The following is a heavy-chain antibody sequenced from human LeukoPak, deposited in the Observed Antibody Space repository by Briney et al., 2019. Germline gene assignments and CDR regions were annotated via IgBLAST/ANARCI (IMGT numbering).Heavy chain of an antibody. CDR3: ARDPPAVAINTYG. J-gene: IGHJ4*02. CDR1: GVTVSNNL. D-gene: IGHD5-24*01. CDR2: IYSGGDT. V-gene: IGHV3-66*01. Sequence: PGGSLRLSCAASGVTVSNNLMLWVRQAPGKGLEWVSLIYSGGDTHYADSVKGRSTISRDNSKNTLYLQMNNLRAEDTAVYYCARDPPAVAINTYGWGQGTLVTVSS.